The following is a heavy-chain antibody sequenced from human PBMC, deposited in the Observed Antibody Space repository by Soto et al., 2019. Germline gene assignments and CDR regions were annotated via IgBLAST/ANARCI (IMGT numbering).Heavy chain of an antibody. D-gene: IGHD1-20*01. V-gene: IGHV3-21*01. Sequence: GGSLRLSCAVSGFTFSSCSMNWVRQAPGKGLEWVSSISSSSSYIYYADSVKGRFTISRDNAKNSLYLQMNSLRAEDTAVYYCARDITLHAFDIWGQGTMVTVSS. CDR2: ISSSSSYI. CDR3: ARDITLHAFDI. CDR1: GFTFSSCS. J-gene: IGHJ3*02.